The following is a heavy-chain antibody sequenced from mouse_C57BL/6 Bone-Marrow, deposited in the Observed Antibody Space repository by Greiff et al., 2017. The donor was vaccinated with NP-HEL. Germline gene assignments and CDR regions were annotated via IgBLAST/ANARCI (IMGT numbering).Heavy chain of an antibody. D-gene: IGHD1-2*01. CDR2: ISNLAYSI. Sequence: EVKLMESGGGLVQPGGSLKLSCAASGFTFSDYGMAWVRQAPRKGPEWVAFISNLAYSIYYADTVTGRFTISRGNAKNTLYLEMSSLRSEDTAMYYCATLLRPYYAMDYWGQGTSVTVSS. V-gene: IGHV5-15*01. CDR1: GFTFSDYG. CDR3: ATLLRPYYAMDY. J-gene: IGHJ4*01.